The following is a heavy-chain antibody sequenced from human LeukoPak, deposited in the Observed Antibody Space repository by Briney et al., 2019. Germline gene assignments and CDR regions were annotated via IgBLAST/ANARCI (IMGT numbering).Heavy chain of an antibody. Sequence: GGSLRLSCAASGFTFSSYWMSWVRQAPGKGLEWVANIKQDGSEKYYVDSVKGRFTISRDNAKNSLYLQMNSLRAEDTAVYYCARPPTPSSSWSQANWYFDLWGRGTLVTVSS. D-gene: IGHD6-13*01. CDR2: IKQDGSEK. CDR3: ARPPTPSSSWSQANWYFDL. J-gene: IGHJ2*01. CDR1: GFTFSSYW. V-gene: IGHV3-7*01.